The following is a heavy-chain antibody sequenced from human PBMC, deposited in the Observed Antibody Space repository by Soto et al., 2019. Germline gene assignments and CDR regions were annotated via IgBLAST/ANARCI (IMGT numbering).Heavy chain of an antibody. CDR1: GFTFSSYG. J-gene: IGHJ4*02. Sequence: GGSLRLSCAASGFTFSSYGMHWVRQAPGKGLEWVAVISYDGSNKYYADSVKGRFTISRDNSKNTLHLQMNSLRAEDTAVYYCAKDRSLVRGPMPYWGQGTLVTVSS. CDR2: ISYDGSNK. D-gene: IGHD3-10*01. CDR3: AKDRSLVRGPMPY. V-gene: IGHV3-30*18.